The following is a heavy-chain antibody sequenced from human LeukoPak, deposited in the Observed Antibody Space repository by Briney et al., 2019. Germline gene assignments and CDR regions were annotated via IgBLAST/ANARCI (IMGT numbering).Heavy chain of an antibody. D-gene: IGHD1-14*01. CDR2: ISYDGSNK. CDR3: AKVGPDDYYMDV. V-gene: IGHV3-30*04. J-gene: IGHJ6*03. Sequence: GGSLRLSCAASGFTFSSYAMHWVRQAPGKGLEWVAVISYDGSNKYYADSVKGRFTISRDNSKNTLYLQMNNLRAEDTAVYYCAKVGPDDYYMDVWGKGTTVTVSS. CDR1: GFTFSSYA.